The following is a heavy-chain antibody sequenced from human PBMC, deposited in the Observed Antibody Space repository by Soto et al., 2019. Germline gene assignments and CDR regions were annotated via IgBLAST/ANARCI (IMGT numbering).Heavy chain of an antibody. J-gene: IGHJ6*02. D-gene: IGHD6-6*01. Sequence: ASVKVSCKASGYTFTGYYMHWVRQAPGQGLEWMGWINPNSGGTNYAQKFQGWVTMTRDTSISTAYMELSRLRSDDTAVYYCATVLYSSSSNYYGMDVWGQGTTVTVSS. CDR2: INPNSGGT. V-gene: IGHV1-2*04. CDR3: ATVLYSSSSNYYGMDV. CDR1: GYTFTGYY.